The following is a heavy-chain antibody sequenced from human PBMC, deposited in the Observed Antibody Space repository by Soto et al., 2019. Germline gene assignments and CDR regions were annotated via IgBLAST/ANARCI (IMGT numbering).Heavy chain of an antibody. CDR1: GFSISDYG. D-gene: IGHD1-26*01. J-gene: IGHJ6*02. CDR3: AKGAGDRLSLGMDV. V-gene: IGHV3-30*18. Sequence: ESGGGVVQPGWSLRLSCAASGFSISDYGMEWVRKAPGRGLEWVALISYDGSNTDYADSVKGRFTISRDNSKDTLFLQMTGLRREDTAVYYCAKGAGDRLSLGMDVWGQGTTVTVSS. CDR2: ISYDGSNT.